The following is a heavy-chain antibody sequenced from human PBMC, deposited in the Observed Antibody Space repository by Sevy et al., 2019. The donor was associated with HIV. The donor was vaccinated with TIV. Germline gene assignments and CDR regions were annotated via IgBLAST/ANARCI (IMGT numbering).Heavy chain of an antibody. CDR2: IYYSGST. CDR3: ARRTPWGYGGNVDY. D-gene: IGHD2-15*01. V-gene: IGHV4-39*01. J-gene: IGHJ4*02. Sequence: SETLSLTCTVSGGSISSSSYYWGWIRQPPGKGLEWIGSIYYSGSTYYNPSLKSRVTISVDTSKNQFSLKLSSVTAADTAVYYCARRTPWGYGGNVDYWGQGTLVTVSS. CDR1: GGSISSSSYY.